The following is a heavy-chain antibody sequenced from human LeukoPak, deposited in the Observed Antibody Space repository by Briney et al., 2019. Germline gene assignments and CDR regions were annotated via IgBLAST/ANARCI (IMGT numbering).Heavy chain of an antibody. CDR3: ARDAEVY. CDR1: GFTVSSNY. J-gene: IGHJ4*02. CDR2: ISSSSSYI. Sequence: PGGSLRLSCAASGFTVSSNYMSWVRQAPGKGLEWVSSISSSSSYIYYADSVKGRFTISRDNAKNSLYLQMNSLRAEDTAVYYCARDAEVYWGQGTLVTVSS. V-gene: IGHV3-21*01.